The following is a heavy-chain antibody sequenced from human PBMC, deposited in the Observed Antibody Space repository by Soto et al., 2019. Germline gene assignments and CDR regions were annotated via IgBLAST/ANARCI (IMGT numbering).Heavy chain of an antibody. CDR2: IVVGSGNT. CDR1: GFTFTSSA. J-gene: IGHJ6*02. Sequence: SVKVSCKASGFTFTSSAMQWVRQARGQRLEWIGWIVVGSGNTNYAQKFQERVTITRDISTSTAYMELSSLRSEDTAVYYCAAEGLGYCSSTSCYRNYYYGMDVWGQGTTVTVSS. CDR3: AAEGLGYCSSTSCYRNYYYGMDV. V-gene: IGHV1-58*02. D-gene: IGHD2-2*02.